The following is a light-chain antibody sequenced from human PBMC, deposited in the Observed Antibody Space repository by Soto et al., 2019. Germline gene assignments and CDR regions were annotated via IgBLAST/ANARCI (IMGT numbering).Light chain of an antibody. V-gene: IGLV2-23*01. CDR1: SSDVGSYNL. J-gene: IGLJ7*01. Sequence: QSALTQPASVSGSPGQSITISCTGTSSDVGSYNLVSWYQQHPGKAPKLMIYEGSKRPSGVSNRFYGSKSGNTASLTISGLQAEDLADYYCCSYAGSSFTVFGGCTQLTVL. CDR2: EGS. CDR3: CSYAGSSFTV.